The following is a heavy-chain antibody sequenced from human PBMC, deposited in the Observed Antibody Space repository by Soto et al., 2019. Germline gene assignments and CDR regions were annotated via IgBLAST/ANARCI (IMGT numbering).Heavy chain of an antibody. D-gene: IGHD2-21*02. Sequence: EVQLVESGGGLVQPGGSLRLSCAASGFIVSSNYMTWVRQAPGKGLEWVSIMYSGGTTYYAESVKGRFTISRHISKNTLDRHMNTLRFEDTSVYYCARVAGDDPLDIWGPGTMVTVSS. CDR1: GFIVSSNY. V-gene: IGHV3-53*04. CDR2: MYSGGTT. J-gene: IGHJ3*02. CDR3: ARVAGDDPLDI.